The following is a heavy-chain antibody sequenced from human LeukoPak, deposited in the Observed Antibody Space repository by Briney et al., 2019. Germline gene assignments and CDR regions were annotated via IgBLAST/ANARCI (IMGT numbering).Heavy chain of an antibody. V-gene: IGHV1-2*02. J-gene: IGHJ4*02. CDR2: INPNSGGT. CDR3: ARGCSSTSCNLANRRTSNY. D-gene: IGHD2-2*01. Sequence: ASVKVSCKDSGNTFNGYYMHWVRQAPGQGLEWMGWINPNSGGTNYAQKFQGRVTMTRDTSISTAYMELSRLRSDDTAVYYCARGCSSTSCNLANRRTSNYWGQGTLVTVSS. CDR1: GNTFNGYY.